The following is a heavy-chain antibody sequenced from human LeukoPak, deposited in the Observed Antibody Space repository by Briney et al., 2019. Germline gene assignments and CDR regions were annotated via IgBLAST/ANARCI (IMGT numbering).Heavy chain of an antibody. CDR1: GFTFSSYS. Sequence: GGSLRLSCAASGFTFSSYSMNWVRQAPGKGLEWVSSISSSSSYIYYADSVKGRFTISRDNAKNSLYLQMNSLRAEDTAVYYCATWPGTWYGEDYWGQGTLVTVSS. CDR3: ATWPGTWYGEDY. J-gene: IGHJ4*02. D-gene: IGHD3-10*01. CDR2: ISSSSSYI. V-gene: IGHV3-21*01.